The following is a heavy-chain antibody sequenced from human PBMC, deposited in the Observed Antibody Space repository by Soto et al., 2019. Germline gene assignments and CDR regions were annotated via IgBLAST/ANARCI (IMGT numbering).Heavy chain of an antibody. D-gene: IGHD5-18*01. CDR1: GFSFSSYG. CDR3: AKDIVRYTYGACDY. CDR2: ISYDGSDK. Sequence: GGSLRLSCAASGFSFSSYGMYWVRQPPGKGLEWVAAISYDGSDKYHADSVKGRFTISRDNSKNTLYLQMNSLRAEDTAVYYCAKDIVRYTYGACDYWGQGALVTVS. J-gene: IGHJ4*02. V-gene: IGHV3-30*18.